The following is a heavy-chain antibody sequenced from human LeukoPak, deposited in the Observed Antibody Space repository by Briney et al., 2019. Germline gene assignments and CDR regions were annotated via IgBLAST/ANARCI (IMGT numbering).Heavy chain of an antibody. V-gene: IGHV1-18*04. CDR1: GYTFTSYG. CDR2: ISAYNGNT. D-gene: IGHD3-10*01. CDR3: ARVVLLWFGELFPDY. Sequence: ASAKVSCKASGYTFTSYGISWVRQAPGQGLEWMGWISAYNGNTNYAQKLQGRVTMTTDTSTSTAYMELRSLRSDDTAVYYCARVVLLWFGELFPDYWGQGTLVTVSS. J-gene: IGHJ4*02.